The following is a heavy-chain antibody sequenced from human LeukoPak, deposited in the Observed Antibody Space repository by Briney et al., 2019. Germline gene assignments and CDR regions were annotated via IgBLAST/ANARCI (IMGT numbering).Heavy chain of an antibody. V-gene: IGHV4-39*01. CDR1: GGSISSSSYY. J-gene: IGHJ4*02. CDR2: IYYSGST. D-gene: IGHD6-19*01. Sequence: SETLSLTCTVSGGSISSSSYYWGWIRQPPGKGLEWIGSIYYSGSTYYNPSLKSRFTISVDTSKNQFSLKLSSVTAADTAVYYCARTTYSSGWYYFDYWGQGTLVTVSS. CDR3: ARTTYSSGWYYFDY.